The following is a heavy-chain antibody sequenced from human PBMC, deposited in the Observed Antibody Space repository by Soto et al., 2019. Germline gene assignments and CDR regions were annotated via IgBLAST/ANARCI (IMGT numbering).Heavy chain of an antibody. Sequence: ASVKVSCKASGYTFTTYCISWVRQAPGQGLEWMGWISAYNGNTHYAQKLQGRVTMTTDTSTSTAYMEVRSLRSDDTAVYYCARDLSGIPVGPFDYWGPGTLVTVSS. CDR1: GYTFTTYC. D-gene: IGHD6-19*01. CDR3: ARDLSGIPVGPFDY. V-gene: IGHV1-18*01. CDR2: ISAYNGNT. J-gene: IGHJ4*02.